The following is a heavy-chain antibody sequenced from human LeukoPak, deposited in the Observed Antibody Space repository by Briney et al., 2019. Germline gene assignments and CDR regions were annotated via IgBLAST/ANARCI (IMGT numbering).Heavy chain of an antibody. D-gene: IGHD2-2*01. V-gene: IGHV4-39*01. CDR2: IYYSGST. Sequence: SETLSLTCTVSGGSISSSSYYWGWIRQPPGKGLEWIGSIYYSGSTYYNPSLKSRVTISVDTSKNQFSLKLSSVTAADTAVYYCARQSPYCSSTSCPPYYYYYYMDVWGKGTTVTVSS. J-gene: IGHJ6*03. CDR3: ARQSPYCSSTSCPPYYYYYYMDV. CDR1: GGSISSSSYY.